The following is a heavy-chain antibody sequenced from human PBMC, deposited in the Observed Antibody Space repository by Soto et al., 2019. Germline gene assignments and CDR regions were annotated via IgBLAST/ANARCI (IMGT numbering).Heavy chain of an antibody. J-gene: IGHJ5*02. Sequence: QLQLQESGPGLVKPSETLSLTCTVSGGSISSSSYYWGGIRQPPGKGLVWIGSIYYSWSTYYNPSLRSRVNISVDTSKNRFALKLSCVSAADTAVYYCARRVVGDYGYYEVGGGWFDPWGQGTLVTVS. CDR3: ARRVVGDYGYYEVGGGWFDP. CDR2: IYYSWST. V-gene: IGHV4-39*01. D-gene: IGHD4-17*01. CDR1: GGSISSSSYY.